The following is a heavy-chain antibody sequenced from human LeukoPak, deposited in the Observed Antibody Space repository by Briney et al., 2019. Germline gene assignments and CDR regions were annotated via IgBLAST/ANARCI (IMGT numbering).Heavy chain of an antibody. CDR2: INPSGGTT. CDR1: GYTFTSYY. CDR3: ATYSNSTLQYYYGLDV. V-gene: IGHV1-46*01. D-gene: IGHD6-6*01. J-gene: IGHJ6*02. Sequence: ASVKVSCKASGYTFTSYYMHWVRQAPGQGVEWIGLINPSGGTTRHAQRFQGRVTMTRDTSTSTVYMELSSLRSEDTAVYYCATYSNSTLQYYYGLDVWGQGTTVTVSS.